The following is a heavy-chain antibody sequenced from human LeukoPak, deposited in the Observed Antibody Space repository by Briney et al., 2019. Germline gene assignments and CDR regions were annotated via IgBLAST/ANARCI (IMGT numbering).Heavy chain of an antibody. J-gene: IGHJ4*02. Sequence: GRSLRLSCAASGFTFSSYAMHWVRQAPGKGLEWVAVISYDGSNKYYADSVKGRFTISRDNSKNTLYLQMNSLRAEDTAVYYCAREIAVAGRGGDFAHWGQGTLVTVSS. CDR2: ISYDGSNK. CDR3: AREIAVAGRGGDFAH. CDR1: GFTFSSYA. V-gene: IGHV3-30-3*01. D-gene: IGHD6-13*01.